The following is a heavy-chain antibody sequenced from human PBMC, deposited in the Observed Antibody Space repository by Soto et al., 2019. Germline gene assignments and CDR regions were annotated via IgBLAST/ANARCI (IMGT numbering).Heavy chain of an antibody. J-gene: IGHJ4*02. CDR1: GYTFTSYY. CDR2: INPSGGST. V-gene: IGHV1-46*01. D-gene: IGHD4-17*01. Sequence: ASVKVSCKASGYTFTSYYMHWVRQAPGQGLEWMGIINPSGGSTSYAQKFQGRVTITADKSTSTAYMELSSLRSEDTAVYYCARDGVGDYATIDYWGQGTLVTVSS. CDR3: ARDGVGDYATIDY.